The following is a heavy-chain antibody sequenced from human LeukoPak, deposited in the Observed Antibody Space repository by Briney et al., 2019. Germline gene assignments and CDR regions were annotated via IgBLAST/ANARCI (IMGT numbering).Heavy chain of an antibody. J-gene: IGHJ4*02. Sequence: GGSLRLSCVGSGFTFSTSAMSWVRQAPGRGLEWVSAISGSGGSTYYADSVKGRFTFSRDNSKSTLYLQMNSLRAEDTAVYYCAKDFYSSSWYYDYWGQGTLVTVSS. D-gene: IGHD6-13*01. CDR3: AKDFYSSSWYYDY. CDR1: GFTFSTSA. V-gene: IGHV3-23*01. CDR2: ISGSGGST.